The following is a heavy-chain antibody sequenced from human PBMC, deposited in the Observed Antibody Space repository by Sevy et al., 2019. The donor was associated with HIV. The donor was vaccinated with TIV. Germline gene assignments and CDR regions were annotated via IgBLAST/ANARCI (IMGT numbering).Heavy chain of an antibody. V-gene: IGHV1-2*02. J-gene: IGHJ4*02. CDR3: ARGLGDSSSSERDY. CDR1: GYTFTGYY. D-gene: IGHD6-6*01. CDR2: INPNSGGT. Sequence: ASVKVSCKASGYTFTGYYMHWVRQAPGQGLEWMGWINPNSGGTNYAQKFQGRVTMTRETSISTAYMELGRLRSDDTAVYYCARGLGDSSSSERDYWGQGTLVTVSS.